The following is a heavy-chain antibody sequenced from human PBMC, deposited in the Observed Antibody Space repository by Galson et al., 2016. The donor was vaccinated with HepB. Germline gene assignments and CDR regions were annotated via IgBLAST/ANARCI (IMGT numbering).Heavy chain of an antibody. J-gene: IGHJ2*01. CDR3: AKPFYDTSGSSYGYFDL. CDR1: GFSFDPYA. D-gene: IGHD3-22*01. CDR2: ISGSGGAT. Sequence: SLRLSCAASGFSFDPYAMSWVRRAPGKGLEWLSSISGSGGATHYADSVKGRFTISRDNSKKTLYLQMSSLRAEDTAVYYCAKPFYDTSGSSYGYFDLWGRGTRLTVSS. V-gene: IGHV3-23*01.